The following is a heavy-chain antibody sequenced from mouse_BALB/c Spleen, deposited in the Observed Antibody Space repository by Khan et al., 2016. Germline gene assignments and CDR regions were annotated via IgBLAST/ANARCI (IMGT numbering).Heavy chain of an antibody. Sequence: EVELVESGGGLVQPGGSRKLSCAASGFTFSSFGMHWVRQAPEKGLEWVAFISSGSSTIYYADTVKGRFTIPRDDPKNTLFLQMTSLRSEDTAIFYCAIREGLYAMDYWGQGTSVTVSS. D-gene: IGHD3-3*01. CDR2: ISSGSSTI. CDR1: GFTFSSFG. V-gene: IGHV5-17*02. J-gene: IGHJ4*01. CDR3: AIREGLYAMDY.